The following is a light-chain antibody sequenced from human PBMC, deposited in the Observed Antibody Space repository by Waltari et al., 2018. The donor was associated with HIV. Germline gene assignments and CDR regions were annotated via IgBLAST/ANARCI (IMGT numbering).Light chain of an antibody. V-gene: IGKV3-15*01. J-gene: IGKJ4*01. CDR2: GAS. CDR3: QQYNDWPLT. CDR1: QTVSNN. Sequence: EIVLTQSAATLSVSPGERATLSSRASQTVSNNLAWYQQKPGQAPRLLIYGASTRATGIPARFSGSGSGIEFTLTISSLQSEDFAIYYCQQYNDWPLTFGGGTKVDIK.